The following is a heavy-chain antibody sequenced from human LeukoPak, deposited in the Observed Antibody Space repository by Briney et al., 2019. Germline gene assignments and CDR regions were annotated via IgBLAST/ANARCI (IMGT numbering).Heavy chain of an antibody. CDR3: ARGRVSSSWYFDY. Sequence: PGGSLRLSCAASGFTFSSYSMNWVRQAPGKGLEWVSYISSGSSTMYYADSVKGRFTISRDNAKNSLYLQMNSLRDEDTAEYYCARGRVSSSWYFDYWGQGTLVTVSS. D-gene: IGHD6-13*01. CDR1: GFTFSSYS. J-gene: IGHJ4*02. CDR2: ISSGSSTM. V-gene: IGHV3-48*02.